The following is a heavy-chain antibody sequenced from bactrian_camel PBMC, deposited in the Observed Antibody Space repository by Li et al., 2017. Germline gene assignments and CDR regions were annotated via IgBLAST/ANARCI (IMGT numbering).Heavy chain of an antibody. CDR3: ALSRSAVG. V-gene: IGHV3S53*01. CDR2: MHGDNSA. CDR1: GSGYISGTAC. J-gene: IGHJ4*01. D-gene: IGHD7*01. Sequence: HVQLVESGGGSVNAGGSLTPSCAASGSGYISGTACMGWFRQVPGKERDWVAVMHGDNSASYKDSVQGRFTISRDNAKSTLYLQLDSLKIEDTGMYYCALSRSAVGRGPGTQVTVS.